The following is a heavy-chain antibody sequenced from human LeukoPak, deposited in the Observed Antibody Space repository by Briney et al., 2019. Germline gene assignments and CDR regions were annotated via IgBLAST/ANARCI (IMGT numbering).Heavy chain of an antibody. CDR2: IYYSGST. J-gene: IGHJ4*02. CDR1: GGSVSGGSYY. Sequence: SETLSLTCTASGGSVSGGSYYWSWIRQPPGKGLEWIGYIYYSGSTNYNPSLKSRVTISVDTSKNQFSLKLSSVTAADTAVYYCASDDYGGNGYYFDYWGQGTLVTVSS. V-gene: IGHV4-61*01. CDR3: ASDDYGGNGYYFDY. D-gene: IGHD4-23*01.